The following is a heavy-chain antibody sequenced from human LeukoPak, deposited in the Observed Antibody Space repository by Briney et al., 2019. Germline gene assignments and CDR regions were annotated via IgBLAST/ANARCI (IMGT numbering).Heavy chain of an antibody. CDR1: GGSISSYY. J-gene: IGHJ4*02. V-gene: IGHV4-59*01. D-gene: IGHD2-8*01. CDR2: IYYSGST. Sequence: SETLTLTCTVSGGSISSYYWSWIRQPPGKGLEWIGYIYYSGSTNYNPSLKSRVTISVDTSKNQFSLKLSSVTAADTAVYYCARGHASMGLYYFDYWGQGTLVTVSS. CDR3: ARGHASMGLYYFDY.